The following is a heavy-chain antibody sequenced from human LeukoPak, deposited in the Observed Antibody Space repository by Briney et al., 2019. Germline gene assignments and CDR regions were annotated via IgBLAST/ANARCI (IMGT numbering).Heavy chain of an antibody. CDR2: ISGSGGST. Sequence: GGSLRLSCAASGLIFSSYAMSWVRQAPGKGLEWVSAISGSGGSTYYADSVKGRFTISRDNSNNTLFVQMNSLRAEDTAIYYCAKIGVIGNWYYDVWGRGTLVTVSS. D-gene: IGHD3-10*01. J-gene: IGHJ2*01. CDR1: GLIFSSYA. CDR3: AKIGVIGNWYYDV. V-gene: IGHV3-23*01.